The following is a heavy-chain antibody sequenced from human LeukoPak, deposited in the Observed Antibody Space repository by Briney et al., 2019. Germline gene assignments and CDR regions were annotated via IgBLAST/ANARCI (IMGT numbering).Heavy chain of an antibody. D-gene: IGHD3-9*01. CDR2: ISGSGGST. CDR3: AGGEVLTGHYTFDY. V-gene: IGHV3-23*01. CDR1: GFTVSSYA. J-gene: IGHJ4*02. Sequence: GGSLRLSCAASGFTVSSYAMSWVRQAPGKGLEWVSSISGSGGSTYYADSVKGRFTISRDNSKNTLYLQMNSLRAEDTAVYYCAGGEVLTGHYTFDYWGQGALVTVSS.